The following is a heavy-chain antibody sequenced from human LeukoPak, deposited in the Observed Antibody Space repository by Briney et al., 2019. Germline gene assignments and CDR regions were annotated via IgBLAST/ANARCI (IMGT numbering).Heavy chain of an antibody. CDR2: TYDSGSS. J-gene: IGHJ4*02. D-gene: IGHD2-2*01. CDR1: GGSMRNYY. CDR3: ARGWASSWYYFDF. Sequence: PSETLSLTCAVSGGSMRNYYWSWIRQPPGKGLELIGYTYDSGSSSYHPSLRSRVSISIDTSKNQFSLNLSSVTAADTAVYYCARGWASSWYYFDFWGQGTLVTVSS. V-gene: IGHV4-59*01.